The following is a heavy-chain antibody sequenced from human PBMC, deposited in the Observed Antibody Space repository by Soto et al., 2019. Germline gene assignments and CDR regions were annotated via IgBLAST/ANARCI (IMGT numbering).Heavy chain of an antibody. CDR3: ARAYSSSIPYGMDV. CDR1: GFTFSTYS. D-gene: IGHD6-6*01. Sequence: GGSLRLSCVGSGFTFSTYSINWVRQAPGKGLEWVSSISSRSDIYYADSVKGRFTISRDNAKRSLYLQMSSLRAEDTAVYYCARAYSSSIPYGMDVWGQGTTVTVSS. V-gene: IGHV3-21*01. J-gene: IGHJ6*02. CDR2: ISSRSDI.